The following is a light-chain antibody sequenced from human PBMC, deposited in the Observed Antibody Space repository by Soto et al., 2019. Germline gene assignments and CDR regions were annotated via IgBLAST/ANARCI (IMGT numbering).Light chain of an antibody. Sequence: QAVMTQEPSLTVSPGGTVTLTCGSTTGAVTSSHYPYWFQQKPGQAPRTLIYDTSNKHSWTPARFSGSLLGGKAAPTLAGAQTDDEADYYCLLSYSGTSWVFGGGTQLTVL. V-gene: IGLV7-46*01. CDR3: LLSYSGTSWV. CDR1: TGAVTSSHY. J-gene: IGLJ3*02. CDR2: DTS.